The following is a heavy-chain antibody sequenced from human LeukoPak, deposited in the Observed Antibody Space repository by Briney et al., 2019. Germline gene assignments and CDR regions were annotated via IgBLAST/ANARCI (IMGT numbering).Heavy chain of an antibody. CDR2: ISGSGGST. D-gene: IGHD2-2*01. J-gene: IGHJ4*02. CDR3: ARDSYCSSTSCYRGHFDS. Sequence: GGSLRLSCAASGFTFSSYAMSWVRQAPGKGLEWVSAISGSGGSTYYADSVKGRFTVSRDNGKKLVHLQLNSLRAEDTAVYFCARDSYCSSTSCYRGHFDSWGQGVLVTVSS. CDR1: GFTFSSYA. V-gene: IGHV3-23*01.